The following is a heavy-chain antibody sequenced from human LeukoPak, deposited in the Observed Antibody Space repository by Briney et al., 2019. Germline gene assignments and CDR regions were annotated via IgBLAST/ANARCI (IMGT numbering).Heavy chain of an antibody. Sequence: SQTLSLTCTVSGGSISSGGYYWSWIRQHPGKGLEWIGYIYYSGSTYYNPSLKSRVTISVDTSKNQFSLKLSSVTAADTAVYYCAYDSSGYYGYFDLWGRGTLVTVSS. J-gene: IGHJ2*01. V-gene: IGHV4-31*03. CDR3: AYDSSGYYGYFDL. D-gene: IGHD3-22*01. CDR2: IYYSGST. CDR1: GGSISSGGYY.